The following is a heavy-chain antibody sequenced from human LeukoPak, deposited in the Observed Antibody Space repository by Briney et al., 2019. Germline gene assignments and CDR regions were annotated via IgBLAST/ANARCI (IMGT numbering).Heavy chain of an antibody. CDR1: GYTFTNYA. Sequence: ASVKVSCKASGYTFTNYAINWVREAPGRGLEWMGWMSPNSGDTGYAQNFQGRVTLTRDTSISTAYMELSSLKSEDTAVYYCARNYYGSGSFENWGQGTLVTVSS. J-gene: IGHJ4*02. D-gene: IGHD3-10*01. CDR2: MSPNSGDT. CDR3: ARNYYGSGSFEN. V-gene: IGHV1-8*01.